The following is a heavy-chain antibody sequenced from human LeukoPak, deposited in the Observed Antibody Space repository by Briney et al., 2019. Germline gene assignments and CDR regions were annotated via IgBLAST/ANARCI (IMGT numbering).Heavy chain of an antibody. CDR1: GGTFSSYA. Sequence: SVKVSCKASGGTFSSYAISWVRQAPGQGLEWMGGIIPILGTANYAQKFQGRVTITADEPTSTAYMELSSLRSEDTAVYYCARGRDSGWYDWFDPWGQGTLVTVSS. V-gene: IGHV1-69*01. J-gene: IGHJ5*02. CDR3: ARGRDSGWYDWFDP. D-gene: IGHD6-19*01. CDR2: IIPILGTA.